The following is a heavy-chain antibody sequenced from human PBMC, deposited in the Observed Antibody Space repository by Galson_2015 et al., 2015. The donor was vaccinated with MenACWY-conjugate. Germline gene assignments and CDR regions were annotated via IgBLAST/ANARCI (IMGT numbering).Heavy chain of an antibody. CDR2: THHSGST. Sequence: ETLSLTCTVFGYSISSGSFWAWIRQTPGKGLEWLGTTHHSGSTYYNPSLETPVTISLDTSKNQVSLRLKSVTAADSAVYYCARRVRRLTKPFDSWGQGLLVTVSS. J-gene: IGHJ4*02. V-gene: IGHV4-38-2*02. CDR3: ARRVRRLTKPFDS. CDR1: GYSISSGSF. D-gene: IGHD3-10*01.